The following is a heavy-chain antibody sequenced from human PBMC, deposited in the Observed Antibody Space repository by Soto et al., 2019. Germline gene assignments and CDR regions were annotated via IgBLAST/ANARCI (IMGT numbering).Heavy chain of an antibody. CDR3: ARAGDSSGYYHYWYFDL. CDR1: GGSISSGGYY. CDR2: IYYSGST. Sequence: QVQLQESGPGLVKPSQTLSLTCTVSGGSISSGGYYWSWIRQHPGKGLEWIGYIYYSGSTYYNPSLKSRVTISVDTSKNQFSLKLSSVTAADTAVYYCARAGDSSGYYHYWYFDLWGRGTLVTVSS. D-gene: IGHD3-22*01. J-gene: IGHJ2*01. V-gene: IGHV4-31*03.